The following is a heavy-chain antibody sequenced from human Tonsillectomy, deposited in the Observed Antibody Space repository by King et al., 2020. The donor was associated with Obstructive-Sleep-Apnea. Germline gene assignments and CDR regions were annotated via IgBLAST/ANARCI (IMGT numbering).Heavy chain of an antibody. V-gene: IGHV3-9*01. J-gene: IGHJ4*02. D-gene: IGHD3-10*01. Sequence: VQLVESGGGLVQPGRSLRLSCAASGFTFDDSAMHWVRQAPGKGLEWVSGIDWNSDNVDYADSVKGRFTISRDNAKNSLHLQMNSLKPEDTALYYCTKDIRKYYGSGTVFDHWGQGTLVTVSS. CDR2: IDWNSDNV. CDR3: TKDIRKYYGSGTVFDH. CDR1: GFTFDDSA.